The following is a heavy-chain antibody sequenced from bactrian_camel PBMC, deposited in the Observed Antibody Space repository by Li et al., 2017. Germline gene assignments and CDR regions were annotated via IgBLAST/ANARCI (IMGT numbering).Heavy chain of an antibody. J-gene: IGHJ4*01. Sequence: VQLVESGGGLVQPGGSLRLPCAASGFTFSSYPMNWVRQAPGKGLEWVSIINRGGTTYYADSMKGRFTISRDNATNTVYLQKDSLKSEDTALYYCATSGMDWVLGFAHWGQGTQVTVS. CDR2: INRGGTT. V-gene: IGHV3S35*01. CDR1: GFTFSSYP. CDR3: ATSGMDWVLGFAH. D-gene: IGHD1*01.